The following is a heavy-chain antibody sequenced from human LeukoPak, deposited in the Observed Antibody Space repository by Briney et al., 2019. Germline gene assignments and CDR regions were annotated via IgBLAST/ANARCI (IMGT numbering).Heavy chain of an antibody. V-gene: IGHV4-38-2*02. Sequence: PSETLSLTCTVSGYSISSGYYWGWIRQPPGKGLEWIGSIYHSGSTYYNPSLKSRVTISVDTSKNQFSLKLSSVTAVDTAVYYCARIRSGGGVVIIRSNYYYMDVWGKGTTVTVSS. J-gene: IGHJ6*03. CDR3: ARIRSGGGVVIIRSNYYYMDV. CDR1: GYSISSGYY. D-gene: IGHD3-3*01. CDR2: IYHSGST.